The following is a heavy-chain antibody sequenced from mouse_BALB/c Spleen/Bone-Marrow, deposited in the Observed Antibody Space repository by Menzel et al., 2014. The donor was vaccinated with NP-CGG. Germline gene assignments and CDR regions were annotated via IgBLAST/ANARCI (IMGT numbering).Heavy chain of an antibody. Sequence: EVMLVESGGGLVKPGGSLKLSCAASGFTFSSYAMSWVRQTPEKRLEWVATISSGGSYTYYPDSVKGRFTISRDNAKNTLYLQMSSLRSEDPAMYYCARPPYYGSSEWYFDVWGAGTTVAVSS. D-gene: IGHD1-1*01. CDR2: ISSGGSYT. CDR1: GFTFSSYA. V-gene: IGHV5-9-1*01. CDR3: ARPPYYGSSEWYFDV. J-gene: IGHJ1*01.